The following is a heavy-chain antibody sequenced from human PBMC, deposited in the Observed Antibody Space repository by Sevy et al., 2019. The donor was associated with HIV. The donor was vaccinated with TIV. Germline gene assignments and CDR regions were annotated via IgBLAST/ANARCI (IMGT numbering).Heavy chain of an antibody. V-gene: IGHV3-74*01. CDR3: TRDASYWNRVDY. Sequence: GGSLRLSCAASGFTFSSYWMHWVRQAPGNGLVWISRINNDGSGPSYADSVKGRFTISRDNAKNTVYLQMNSLRAEDTAVYYCTRDASYWNRVDYWGQGTLVTVSS. CDR2: INNDGSGP. CDR1: GFTFSSYW. D-gene: IGHD1-1*01. J-gene: IGHJ4*02.